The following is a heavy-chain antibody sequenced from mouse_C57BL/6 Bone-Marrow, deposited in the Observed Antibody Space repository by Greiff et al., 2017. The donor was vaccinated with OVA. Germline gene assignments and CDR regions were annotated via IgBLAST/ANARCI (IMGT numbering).Heavy chain of an antibody. J-gene: IGHJ4*01. V-gene: IGHV1-82*01. D-gene: IGHD4-1*01. CDR3: ARWEDYYAMDY. CDR1: GYAFSSSW. CDR2: IYPGDGDT. Sequence: QVQLKQSGPELVKPGASVKISCKASGYAFSSSWMNWVKQRPGKGLEWIGRIYPGDGDTNYNGKFKGKATLTADKSSSTAYMQLSSLTSEDSAVYFCARWEDYYAMDYWGQGTSVTVSS.